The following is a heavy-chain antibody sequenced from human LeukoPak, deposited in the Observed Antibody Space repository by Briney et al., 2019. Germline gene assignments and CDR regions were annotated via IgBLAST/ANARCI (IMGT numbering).Heavy chain of an antibody. Sequence: GSLRLSCAASGFTFSSYAMSWVRQAPGKGLEWVSAISGSGGNTYYADSVKGRFTISRDNSKNTLYLQMNSLRAEDTAVYYCAKSGSGWYYNWFDPWGQGTLVTVSS. D-gene: IGHD6-19*01. CDR3: AKSGSGWYYNWFDP. J-gene: IGHJ5*02. CDR1: GFTFSSYA. CDR2: ISGSGGNT. V-gene: IGHV3-23*01.